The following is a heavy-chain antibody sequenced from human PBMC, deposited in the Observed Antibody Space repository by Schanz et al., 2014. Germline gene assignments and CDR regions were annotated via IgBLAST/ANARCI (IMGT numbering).Heavy chain of an antibody. D-gene: IGHD1-26*01. CDR2: ISYDGSHK. CDR3: AKEGSIYWDRSVDY. J-gene: IGHJ4*02. V-gene: IGHV3-30*04. CDR1: GFTFSNFA. Sequence: VQLVESGGGLVQPGGSLRLSCAASGFTFSNFAIHWVRQAPGKGLEWVAVISYDGSHKDYADSVKDRFTISRDNSKNTLYLQMNSLRAEDTAVYYCAKEGSIYWDRSVDYWGQGTLVTVSS.